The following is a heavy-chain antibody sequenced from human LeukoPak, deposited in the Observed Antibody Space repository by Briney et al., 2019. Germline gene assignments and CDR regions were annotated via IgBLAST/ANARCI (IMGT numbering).Heavy chain of an antibody. V-gene: IGHV1-69*01. J-gene: IGHJ5*02. CDR1: GGTFSSYA. Sequence: GASVKVSCKASGGTFSSYAISWVRQAPGQGLEWMGGIIPIFGTANYAQKFQGRVTITADESTSTAYMELSSLRSEDTAVYYCARGGVVVPAAIVWFDPWAREPWSPSPQ. CDR2: IIPIFGTA. CDR3: ARGGVVVPAAIVWFDP. D-gene: IGHD2-2*02.